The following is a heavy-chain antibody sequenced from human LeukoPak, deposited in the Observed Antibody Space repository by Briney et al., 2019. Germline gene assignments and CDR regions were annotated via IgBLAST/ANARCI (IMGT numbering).Heavy chain of an antibody. CDR1: GFTFSNYA. D-gene: IGHD3-3*01. Sequence: GGSLRLSCAASGFTFSNYAMNWIRQAPGKGLEWVSVICGNGADTYYTDSVKGRFTVSRDNSKNTLYLQMNSLRADDTALYFCAKDHRSFWIGKDFDQWGQGTLVTVSS. V-gene: IGHV3-23*01. J-gene: IGHJ4*02. CDR3: AKDHRSFWIGKDFDQ. CDR2: ICGNGADT.